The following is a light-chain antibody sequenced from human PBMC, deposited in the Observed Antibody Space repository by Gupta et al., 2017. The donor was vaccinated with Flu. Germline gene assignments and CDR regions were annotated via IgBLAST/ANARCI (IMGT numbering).Light chain of an antibody. CDR2: KDS. CDR1: ELRKHC. V-gene: IGLV3-25*03. J-gene: IGLJ3*02. Sequence: GDELRKHCPYWYRQLPLQAPVLVIYKDSERPSEIPHRFSGSRSGTKATLTISGVQAEYEADYYCQTLDSNVRWQRVFGGGTKLTV. CDR3: QTLDSNVRWQRV.